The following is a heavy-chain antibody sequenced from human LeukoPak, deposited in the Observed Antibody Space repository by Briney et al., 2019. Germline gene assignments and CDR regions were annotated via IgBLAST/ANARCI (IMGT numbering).Heavy chain of an antibody. D-gene: IGHD6-13*01. CDR2: IKQDGSEK. V-gene: IGHV3-7*01. J-gene: IGHJ4*02. CDR3: ARIGYSSSSFDY. CDR1: GFTFSNYW. Sequence: PGGSLRLSCAASGFTFSNYWMSWVRQAPGKGLEWVANIKQDGSEKYYVDSMKGRFTISRDNAKNSLYLQMNSLRAEDTAAYYCARIGYSSSSFDYWGQGTQVTVSS.